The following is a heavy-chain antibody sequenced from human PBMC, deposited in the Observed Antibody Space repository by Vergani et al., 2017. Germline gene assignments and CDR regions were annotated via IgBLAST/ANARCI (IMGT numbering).Heavy chain of an antibody. Sequence: EVQLLESGGDLVQPGGSLRLSCAASGFTFNHYAMNWVRQAPGKGLEWVSGISGSGGSTYCAGSVKGRFTISRDSSKNTLYLQMNSLIAGDTAVYYCAKAIPRTSGYDYICYYHAMDVWGQGTTVTVSS. V-gene: IGHV3-23*01. CDR1: GFTFNHYA. D-gene: IGHD5-12*01. J-gene: IGHJ6*02. CDR2: ISGSGGST. CDR3: AKAIPRTSGYDYICYYHAMDV.